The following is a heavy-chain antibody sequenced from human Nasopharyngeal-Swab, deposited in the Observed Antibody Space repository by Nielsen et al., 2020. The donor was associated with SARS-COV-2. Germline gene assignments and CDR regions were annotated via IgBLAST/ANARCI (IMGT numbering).Heavy chain of an antibody. V-gene: IGHV3-74*01. J-gene: IGHJ4*02. CDR3: ARALYSSGWYLDY. Sequence: GGSLRLSCAASGFTFSSYWMHWVRQAPGKGLVWVARINSDGSSTRYADSVKGRFTISRDNAKNTLYLQMNSLRAEDTAVYYCARALYSSGWYLDYWGQGTLVTVSS. CDR2: INSDGSST. CDR1: GFTFSSYW. D-gene: IGHD6-19*01.